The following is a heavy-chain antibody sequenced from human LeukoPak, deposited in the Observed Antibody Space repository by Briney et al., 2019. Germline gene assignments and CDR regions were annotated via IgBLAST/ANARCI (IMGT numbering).Heavy chain of an antibody. CDR3: ASAHGSGWSRGNY. V-gene: IGHV1-2*02. D-gene: IGHD6-19*01. J-gene: IGHJ4*02. CDR1: GYTFTGYY. Sequence: ASVKVSCKASGYTFTGYYMHWVRQAPGQGLEWMGWINPNSGGTNYAQKFQGRVTMTRDTSISTAYMGLSRLRSDDTAVYYCASAHGSGWSRGNYWGQGTLVTVSS. CDR2: INPNSGGT.